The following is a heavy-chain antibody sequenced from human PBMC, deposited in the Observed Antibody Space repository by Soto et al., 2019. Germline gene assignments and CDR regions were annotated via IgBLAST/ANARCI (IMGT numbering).Heavy chain of an antibody. V-gene: IGHV3-23*01. CDR2: MSGSGGST. J-gene: IGHJ6*02. D-gene: IGHD2-15*01. CDR1: GFNFRSYV. Sequence: EVQLLESGGGLVQPGGSLRLSCAASGFNFRSYVMSWVRQAPGKGLEWVAGMSGSGGSTYYADSVKGRFTISRDNSKNTLYLEMNSLRAEDTAVYYCAKDREGGGTTKCYLYGMDVWGQGTTVAVSS. CDR3: AKDREGGGTTKCYLYGMDV.